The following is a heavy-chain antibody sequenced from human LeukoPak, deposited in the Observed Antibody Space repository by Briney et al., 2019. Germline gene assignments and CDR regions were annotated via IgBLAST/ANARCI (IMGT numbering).Heavy chain of an antibody. CDR1: GYTFTGYY. CDR2: INPSGGST. D-gene: IGHD1-14*01. J-gene: IGHJ4*02. V-gene: IGHV1-46*01. CDR3: ATDGNRGYFDY. Sequence: GASVKVSCKTSGYTFTGYYMHWVRQAPGQGLEWMGLINPSGGSTSYAQNFEGRVTMTRDTSTSTVYMELSSLRSEDTAVYYCATDGNRGYFDYWGQGTLVTVSS.